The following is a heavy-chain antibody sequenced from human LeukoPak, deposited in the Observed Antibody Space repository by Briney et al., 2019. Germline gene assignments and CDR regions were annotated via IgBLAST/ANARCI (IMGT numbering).Heavy chain of an antibody. CDR2: IIPIFGTA. CDR3: AREIGPRQLHLWGSAFDS. D-gene: IGHD5-18*01. V-gene: IGHV1-69*01. Sequence: SVKVSCKASGGIFSSYAISWVRQAPGQGLEWMGGIIPIFGTANYAQKFQGRVTITADESTSTAYMELSRLRSEDTAVYYCAREIGPRQLHLWGSAFDSWGQGTLVTVSS. J-gene: IGHJ4*02. CDR1: GGIFSSYA.